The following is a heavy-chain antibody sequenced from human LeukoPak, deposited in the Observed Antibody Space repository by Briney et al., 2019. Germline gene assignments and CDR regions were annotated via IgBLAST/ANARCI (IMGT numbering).Heavy chain of an antibody. Sequence: SETLSLTCTVSGGSVSPHYWSWIRQPPGRGLEWIGYIFHSGTTNYNPSLKSRVTMSVDTSKTRFFLKLSSVTAADTALYYCARVSIVYGMDVWGQGTAVTVS. D-gene: IGHD3-3*02. CDR3: ARVSIVYGMDV. J-gene: IGHJ6*02. CDR1: GGSVSPHY. V-gene: IGHV4-59*02. CDR2: IFHSGTT.